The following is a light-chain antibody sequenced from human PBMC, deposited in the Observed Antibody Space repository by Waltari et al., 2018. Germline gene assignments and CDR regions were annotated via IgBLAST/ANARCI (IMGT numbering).Light chain of an antibody. J-gene: IGLJ7*01. CDR1: RPNIVTTY. V-gene: IGLV1-51*02. Sequence: QSVLTQPPSLSAAPGQRVTISCSGGRPNIVTTYVSWYRQFPGTAPKLLIYENTERPSGIPGRFSGSKSGTSATLDITGLQAGDEADYYCGTWDSSLSGAVFGGGTHLTVL. CDR2: ENT. CDR3: GTWDSSLSGAV.